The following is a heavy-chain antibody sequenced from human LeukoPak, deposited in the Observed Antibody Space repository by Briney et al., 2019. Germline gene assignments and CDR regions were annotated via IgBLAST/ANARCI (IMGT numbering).Heavy chain of an antibody. CDR1: GGSISSGGYY. CDR3: ARQAEFDAFDI. D-gene: IGHD3-10*01. Sequence: PSQTLSLTCTVSGGSISSGGYYWSWIRQHPGKGLEWIGYISYSGSTYYNPSLKSQITISVDTSKNQFSLKLGSVTAADTAVYYCARQAEFDAFDIWGQGTMVTVSS. CDR2: ISYSGST. V-gene: IGHV4-31*01. J-gene: IGHJ3*02.